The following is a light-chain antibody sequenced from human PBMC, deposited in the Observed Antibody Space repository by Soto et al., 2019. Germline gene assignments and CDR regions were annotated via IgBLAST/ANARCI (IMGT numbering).Light chain of an antibody. J-gene: IGLJ1*01. Sequence: QSALTQPRSVSGSPGQSVTVSCTGSSSNIGIYDFVSWFQQHPGEVPKLIIYDVTKRASGVPDRFSGHKSGNTAFLTISGLQSDDEADYFCCSYGGYYNSVFRTGTKVTVL. CDR1: SSNIGIYDF. CDR2: DVT. CDR3: CSYGGYYNSV. V-gene: IGLV2-11*01.